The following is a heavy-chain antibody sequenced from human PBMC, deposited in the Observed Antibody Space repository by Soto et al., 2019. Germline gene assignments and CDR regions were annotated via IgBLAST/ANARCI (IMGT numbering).Heavy chain of an antibody. V-gene: IGHV4-59*01. Sequence: SETLSLTCTVSGGSISSYHWSWIRQPPGKGLEWIGYIYYSGSTNYNPSLKSRVTISVDTSKNQFSLKLSSVTAADTAVYYCARVGNSWYDTHSYMHVWGKAPTVTV. D-gene: IGHD6-13*01. CDR1: GGSISSYH. CDR3: ARVGNSWYDTHSYMHV. J-gene: IGHJ6*03. CDR2: IYYSGST.